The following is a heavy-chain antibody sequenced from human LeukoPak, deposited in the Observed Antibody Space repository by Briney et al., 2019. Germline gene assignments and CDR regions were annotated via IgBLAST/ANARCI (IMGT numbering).Heavy chain of an antibody. Sequence: GASVKVSCKASGYTFTSYDINWVRQATGQGLEWMGWMNPNSGNTGYAQKFQGRVTMTRNTSISTAYMELSSLRPEDTAVYYCARGRDGYNWNDYWGQGTLVTVSS. CDR1: GYTFTSYD. J-gene: IGHJ4*02. CDR3: ARGRDGYNWNDY. V-gene: IGHV1-8*01. CDR2: MNPNSGNT. D-gene: IGHD5-24*01.